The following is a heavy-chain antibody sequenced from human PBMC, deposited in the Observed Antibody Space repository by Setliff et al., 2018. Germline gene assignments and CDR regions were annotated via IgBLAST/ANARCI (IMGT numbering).Heavy chain of an antibody. CDR1: GYMFTTYA. D-gene: IGHD2-15*01. CDR2: INTNTGNP. Sequence: ASVKVSCKASGYMFTTYAMSWIRQVPGQGFEWMGWINTNTGNPIYVQGFTGRFVFSLDTSVSTAYLQISSLKAEDTAVYYCARGYCSGGSCADFDYWGQGTLVTVSS. V-gene: IGHV7-4-1*02. J-gene: IGHJ4*02. CDR3: ARGYCSGGSCADFDY.